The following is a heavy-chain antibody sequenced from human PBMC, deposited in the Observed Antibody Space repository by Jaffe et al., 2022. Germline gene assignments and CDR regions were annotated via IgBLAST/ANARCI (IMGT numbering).Heavy chain of an antibody. D-gene: IGHD3-22*01. J-gene: IGHJ3*02. Sequence: QVQLVQSGAEVKKPGASVKVSCKASGYTFTSYYMHWVRQAPGQGLEWMGIINPSGGSTSYAQKFQGRVTMTRDTSTSTVYMELSSLRSEDTAVYYCAREGETAGYYIADAFDIWGQGTMVTVSS. CDR2: INPSGGST. CDR3: AREGETAGYYIADAFDI. CDR1: GYTFTSYY. V-gene: IGHV1-46*01.